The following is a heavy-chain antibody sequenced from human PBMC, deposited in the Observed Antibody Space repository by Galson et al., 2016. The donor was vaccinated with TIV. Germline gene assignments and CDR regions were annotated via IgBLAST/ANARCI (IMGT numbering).Heavy chain of an antibody. D-gene: IGHD2/OR15-2a*01. CDR2: ISGSGGST. V-gene: IGHV3-23*01. CDR3: AKNRKTIDY. J-gene: IGHJ4*02. CDR1: GFTFSSYA. Sequence: SLRLSCAASGFTFSSYAMSWVRQAPGKGLEWVAAISGSGGSTYYVDSVKGRFTISRDNSKSTVYLQMNSLRAEDTAVYYCAKNRKTIDYWGQGTLVTVSS.